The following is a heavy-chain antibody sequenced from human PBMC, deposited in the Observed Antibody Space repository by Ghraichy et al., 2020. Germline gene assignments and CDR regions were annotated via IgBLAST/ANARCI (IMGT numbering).Heavy chain of an antibody. J-gene: IGHJ4*02. V-gene: IGHV4-31*03. D-gene: IGHD6-19*01. CDR3: AREVLSSGRFDY. Sequence: TLSLTCTVSGDSISSGGYYWSWLRQHPGKGLEWLGSIYYSGTTYYNPSLKSRVFISVDTSKNQFSLRLDSVTAADTAVYYCAREVLSSGRFDYWGQGTLVTVSS. CDR1: GDSISSGGYY. CDR2: IYYSGTT.